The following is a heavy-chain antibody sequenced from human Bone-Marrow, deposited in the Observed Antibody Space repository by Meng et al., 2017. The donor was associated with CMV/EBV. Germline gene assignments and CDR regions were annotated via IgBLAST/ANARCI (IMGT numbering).Heavy chain of an antibody. Sequence: KVSCKGSGYSFTSYWIGWVRQMPGKGLEWMGMIYPGDSDTRYSPSFQGQVPISAVSSTSTAYLQCSSLEASDDAIYYCARRDIKSSSPCYFDFWGQGTLVTVSS. D-gene: IGHD2-15*01. J-gene: IGHJ4*02. CDR2: IYPGDSDT. CDR3: ARRDIKSSSPCYFDF. CDR1: GYSFTSYW. V-gene: IGHV5-51*01.